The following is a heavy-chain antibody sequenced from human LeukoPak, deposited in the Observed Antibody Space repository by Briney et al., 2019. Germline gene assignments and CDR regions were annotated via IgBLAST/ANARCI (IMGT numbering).Heavy chain of an antibody. CDR2: INHSGST. V-gene: IGHV4-34*01. CDR1: GGSFSGYY. J-gene: IGHJ5*02. CDR3: ARNPRGLLWFGERWFGP. D-gene: IGHD3-10*01. Sequence: PSETLSLTCAVYGGSFSGYYWSWIRQPPGKGLEWIGEINHSGSTNYNPSLKSRVTISVDTSKNQFSLKLSSVTAADTAVYYCARNPRGLLWFGERWFGPWGQGTLVTVSS.